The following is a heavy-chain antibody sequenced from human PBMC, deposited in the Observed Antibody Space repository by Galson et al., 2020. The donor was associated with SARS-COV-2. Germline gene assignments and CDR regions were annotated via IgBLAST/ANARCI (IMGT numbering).Heavy chain of an antibody. V-gene: IGHV1-24*01. CDR1: GYTLTELS. J-gene: IGHJ4*02. CDR3: ATMWAYYDSSGYYGY. Sequence: ASVKVSCKVSGYTLTELSLHWVRQAPGKGLAWMGGFDPADGETLYAQKFQGRVTMTEDTSTDTAYMELSSLNSEEPAVYYCATMWAYYDSSGYYGYWGQGPLVTVSS. D-gene: IGHD3-22*01. CDR2: FDPADGET.